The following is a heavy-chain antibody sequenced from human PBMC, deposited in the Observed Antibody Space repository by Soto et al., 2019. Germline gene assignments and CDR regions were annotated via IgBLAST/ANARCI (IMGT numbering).Heavy chain of an antibody. CDR1: GFIFSSYA. D-gene: IGHD1-26*01. J-gene: IGHJ6*02. Sequence: GGSLRLSCAASGFIFSSYAITWVRQAPGKGLEWVSVISGSGDRTYYADSVKGRFTISRDNSKNTLYLQMNSLRAEDTAVYYCESGRGRYFYYGMDVWGQGTTVTVSS. V-gene: IGHV3-23*01. CDR2: ISGSGDRT. CDR3: ESGRGRYFYYGMDV.